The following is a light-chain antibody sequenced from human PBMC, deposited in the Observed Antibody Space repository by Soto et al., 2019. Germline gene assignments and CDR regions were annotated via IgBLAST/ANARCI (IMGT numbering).Light chain of an antibody. V-gene: IGLV2-23*01. CDR3: CSYAGSSPHVV. J-gene: IGLJ2*01. CDR2: EGS. Sequence: QSALTQPASVSGSPGQSITISCTGTSSDVGSYNLVSWYQQHPGKAPKLMIYEGSQPPSGVSNRFSGSKSGNTASLTISGLQAEDEADYYCCSYAGSSPHVVFGGGTK. CDR1: SSDVGSYNL.